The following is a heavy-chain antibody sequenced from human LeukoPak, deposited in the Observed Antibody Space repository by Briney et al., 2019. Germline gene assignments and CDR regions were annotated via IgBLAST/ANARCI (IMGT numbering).Heavy chain of an antibody. Sequence: GASVKVSCKASGYTFTRYYMHWVRQAPGQGLEWMGVINPSGGSTNYAQKFQGRVTMTRDTSTSTVYMELSSLRSEDTAIYYCVPRGAGDSSFGIDVWGQGTTVTVSS. V-gene: IGHV1-46*01. CDR2: INPSGGST. CDR1: GYTFTRYY. CDR3: VPRGAGDSSFGIDV. J-gene: IGHJ6*02. D-gene: IGHD6-6*01.